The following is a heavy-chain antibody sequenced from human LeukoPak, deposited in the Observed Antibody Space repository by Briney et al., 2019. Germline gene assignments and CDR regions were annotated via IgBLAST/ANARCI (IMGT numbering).Heavy chain of an antibody. CDR1: GFTVSSNY. J-gene: IGHJ4*02. D-gene: IGHD2-2*01. V-gene: IGHV3-15*01. CDR3: STMTVVPTDY. Sequence: GGSLRLSCAASGFTVSSNYMSWVRQAPGKGLEWVGRIKSKTDGGTTDYAAPIAGRFTISRDDSKNTLYLQMHSLKIEDTAVYYCSTMTVVPTDYWGQGTLVTVSS. CDR2: IKSKTDGGTT.